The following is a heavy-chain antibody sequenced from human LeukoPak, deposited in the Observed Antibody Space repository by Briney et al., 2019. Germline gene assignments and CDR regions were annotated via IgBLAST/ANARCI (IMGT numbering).Heavy chain of an antibody. V-gene: IGHV3-21*01. CDR3: ARGRYSSSESYFDY. D-gene: IGHD6-13*01. J-gene: IGHJ4*02. Sequence: GGSLRLSCAASGFTFSSYSMNWVRQAPGKGLEWVSSISSSSGSIYYADSVKGRFTISRDNAKNSLYLQMNSLRAEDMAVYYCARGRYSSSESYFDYWGQGTLVTVSS. CDR1: GFTFSSYS. CDR2: ISSSSGSI.